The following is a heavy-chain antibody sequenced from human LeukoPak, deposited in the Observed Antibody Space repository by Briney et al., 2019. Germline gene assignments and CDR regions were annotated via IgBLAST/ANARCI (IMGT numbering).Heavy chain of an antibody. V-gene: IGHV5-51*01. J-gene: IGHJ4*02. Sequence: GESLKISCKGSGYTYTKSWIAWVRQMPGKGLELMGIIYPVDSETRYSPSFQGQVTISVDRSISTAYLQWSSLKASDTTMYYCARQGCTTTSCHTIDYWGQGTLVTVSS. CDR3: ARQGCTTTSCHTIDY. CDR2: IYPVDSET. CDR1: GYTYTKSW. D-gene: IGHD2-2*02.